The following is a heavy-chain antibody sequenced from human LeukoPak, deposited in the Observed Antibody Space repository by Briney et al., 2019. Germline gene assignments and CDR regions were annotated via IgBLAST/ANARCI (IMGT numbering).Heavy chain of an antibody. D-gene: IGHD2-2*01. V-gene: IGHV1-18*01. CDR1: GYTLTSYG. CDR2: ISSYNWNT. Sequence: AAVKVSCKSSGYTLTSYGISGVRQAPGQGLEWMGLISSYNWNTNYAQKLQGRVTMTTATSTSTAYMELRSLRSDDTAVYYCARVTPERLAHIVVVPAAIDYWGQGTLVTVSS. J-gene: IGHJ4*02. CDR3: ARVTPERLAHIVVVPAAIDY.